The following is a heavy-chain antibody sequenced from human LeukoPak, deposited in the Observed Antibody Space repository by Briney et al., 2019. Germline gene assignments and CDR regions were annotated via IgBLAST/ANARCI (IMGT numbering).Heavy chain of an antibody. CDR2: IGGSGGGT. D-gene: IGHD4/OR15-4a*01. J-gene: IGHJ6*02. Sequence: GSLRLSCAASGFTFSSFTMSWVRQAPGKGLEWGSSIGGSGGGTYYADSVKGRFTISRDNSMETLYVQMNSLRAEDTAVYLCAGAQGAYYYGMDVWGQGTAVTVSS. CDR1: GFTFSSFT. CDR3: AGAQGAYYYGMDV. V-gene: IGHV3-23*01.